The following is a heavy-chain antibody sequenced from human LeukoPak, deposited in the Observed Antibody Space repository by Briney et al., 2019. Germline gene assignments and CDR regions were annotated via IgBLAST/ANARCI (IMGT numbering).Heavy chain of an antibody. CDR3: ARKLHGWGGHYFDY. Sequence: SGGSLRLSCAASGFTFSIYSMNWVRQAPGKGLEWVSYITSTSSHIYYAESVKGRFTISRDNANNSLYLQMNSLRVEDTAVYYCARKLHGWGGHYFDYWGQGTLVTVSS. D-gene: IGHD3-16*01. CDR1: GFTFSIYS. V-gene: IGHV3-48*01. CDR2: ITSTSSHI. J-gene: IGHJ4*02.